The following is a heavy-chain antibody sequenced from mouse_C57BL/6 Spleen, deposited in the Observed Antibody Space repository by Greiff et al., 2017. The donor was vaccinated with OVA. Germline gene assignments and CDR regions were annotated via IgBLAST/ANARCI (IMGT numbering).Heavy chain of an antibody. J-gene: IGHJ4*01. CDR2: IDPSDSYT. D-gene: IGHD2-5*01. CDR1: GYTFTSYW. V-gene: IGHV1-59*01. Sequence: QVHVKQPGAELVRPGTSVKLSCKASGYTFTSYWMHWVKQRPGQGLEWIGVIDPSDSYTNYNQKFKGKATLTVDTSSSTAYMQLSSLTSEDSAVYYCARTGVYYSNPYYAMDYWGQGTSVTVSS. CDR3: ARTGVYYSNPYYAMDY.